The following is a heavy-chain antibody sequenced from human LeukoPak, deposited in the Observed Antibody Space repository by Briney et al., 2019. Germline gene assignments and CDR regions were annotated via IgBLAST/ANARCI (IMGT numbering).Heavy chain of an antibody. CDR1: GYTFTSYA. J-gene: IGHJ4*02. CDR3: ARDLVREVIPLSPFDY. Sequence: ASVKVSCKASGYTFTSYAIHWVRQAPGQRLEWMGWINAGNGNTKYSQKFQGRVTITRDTSASTAYMELSSLGSEDTAVCYCARDLVREVIPLSPFDYWGQGTLVTVSS. V-gene: IGHV1-3*01. D-gene: IGHD2-21*01. CDR2: INAGNGNT.